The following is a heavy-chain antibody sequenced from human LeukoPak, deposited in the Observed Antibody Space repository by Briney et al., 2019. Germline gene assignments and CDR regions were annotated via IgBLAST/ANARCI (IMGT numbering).Heavy chain of an antibody. CDR3: ARDLRDLYYDSSGYPEDY. J-gene: IGHJ4*02. D-gene: IGHD3-22*01. V-gene: IGHV3-21*01. Sequence: GGSLRLSCAASGFTFSTYWMSWVRQAPGKGLDWVSSISSSSSYIYYADSVKGRFTISRDNAKNSLYLQMNSLRAEDTAVYYCARDLRDLYYDSSGYPEDYWGQGTLVTVSS. CDR1: GFTFSTYW. CDR2: ISSSSSYI.